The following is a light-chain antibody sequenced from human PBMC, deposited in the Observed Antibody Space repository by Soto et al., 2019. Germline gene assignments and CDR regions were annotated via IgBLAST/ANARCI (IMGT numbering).Light chain of an antibody. CDR3: QQRSNWPRT. Sequence: EIVLTQSPATLSLSPGERATLSCRASQSVSSYLAWYQQKPGQAPRLLIYDASNRATGIPARFSGSGSGTDFTLTISSLEPEDFAVYYCQQRSNWPRTFGRGTEVDIK. J-gene: IGKJ4*01. CDR2: DAS. V-gene: IGKV3-11*01. CDR1: QSVSSY.